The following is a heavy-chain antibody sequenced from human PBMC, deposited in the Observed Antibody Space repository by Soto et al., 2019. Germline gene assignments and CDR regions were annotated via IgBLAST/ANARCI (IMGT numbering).Heavy chain of an antibody. Sequence: GASVKVSCKASGYTFTSYGISWVRQAPGQGLEWMGWISAYNGNTNYAQKLQGRVTMTTDTSTSTAYMELRSLRSDDTAVYYCARDTDSYYAILTGFYPLDYYYYGMDVWGQGTTVTVSS. CDR1: GYTFTSYG. J-gene: IGHJ6*02. CDR3: ARDTDSYYAILTGFYPLDYYYYGMDV. D-gene: IGHD3-9*01. V-gene: IGHV1-18*04. CDR2: ISAYNGNT.